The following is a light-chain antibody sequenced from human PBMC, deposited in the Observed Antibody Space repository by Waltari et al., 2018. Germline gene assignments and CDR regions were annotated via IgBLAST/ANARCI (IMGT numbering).Light chain of an antibody. CDR3: QQSYNTPRT. CDR2: AAS. J-gene: IGKJ1*01. V-gene: IGKV1-39*01. CDR1: QSISSD. Sequence: DIQMTQSPSSLSASVGDRVTITFRASQSISSDLNWYQQKPGKAPKLLIYAASSLQSGVPSRFSGSASGTDFTLTISSLQPEDFATYYCQQSYNTPRTFGQGTKVEVK.